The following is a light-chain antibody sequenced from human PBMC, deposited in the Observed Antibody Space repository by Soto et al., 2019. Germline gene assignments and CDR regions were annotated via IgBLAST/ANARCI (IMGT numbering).Light chain of an antibody. CDR2: HAS. J-gene: IGKJ1*01. V-gene: IGKV1-5*01. CDR1: QSISNW. CDR3: QQYNSYS. Sequence: QMTQSASTLPASLGDRAASTGRGSQSISNWLSWYQQKPGTAPKVLIYHASNLQSGVPSRFSGSGSGTEFTLNISRLQPDDFATYYYQQYNSYSFGQGTQVDIK.